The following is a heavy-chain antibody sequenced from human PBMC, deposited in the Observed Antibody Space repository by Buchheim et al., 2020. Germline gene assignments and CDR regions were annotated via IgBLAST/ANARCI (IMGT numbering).Heavy chain of an antibody. CDR3: ARSGVDIVATKKFDP. D-gene: IGHD5-12*01. J-gene: IGHJ5*02. CDR1: GGSISSGDYY. Sequence: QVQLQESGPGPVKPSQTLSLTCSVSGGSISSGDYYWGWIRQTPGKGLEWIGYIYHSGTTYYNSSLKSRLTMSIDTSKNQFFLKLSSVTAADTAVYYCARSGVDIVATKKFDPWGQGTL. V-gene: IGHV4-30-4*01. CDR2: IYHSGTT.